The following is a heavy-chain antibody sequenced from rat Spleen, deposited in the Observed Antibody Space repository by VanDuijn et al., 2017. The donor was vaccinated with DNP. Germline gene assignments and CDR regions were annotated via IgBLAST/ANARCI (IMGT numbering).Heavy chain of an antibody. CDR1: GFTFSSYW. V-gene: IGHV5-58*01. J-gene: IGHJ4*01. Sequence: EVQLVETGGGLVQPGRSLKLSCVASGFTFSSYWMYWIRQAPGKGLEWVASINTDGGSTYYPDSVKGRFTFSRDNAENTVYLQMNSLRSEDTATYYCVKDRDGGYAMDAWGQGTSVTVSS. CDR3: VKDRDGGYAMDA. CDR2: INTDGGST. D-gene: IGHD1-11*01.